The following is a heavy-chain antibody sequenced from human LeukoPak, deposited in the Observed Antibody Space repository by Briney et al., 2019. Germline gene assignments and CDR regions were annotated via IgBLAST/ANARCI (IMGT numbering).Heavy chain of an antibody. Sequence: PGGSLRLSCAASGFTFSSYEMNWVRQAPGKGLVWVSYISSSGTTIYYADSVKGRFTISRDNAKNSLYLQMNSLRAEDTAVYYCARAKGYLHYYYYYMDVWGKGTTVTISS. D-gene: IGHD2-15*01. CDR3: ARAKGYLHYYYYYMDV. V-gene: IGHV3-48*03. J-gene: IGHJ6*03. CDR1: GFTFSSYE. CDR2: ISSSGTTI.